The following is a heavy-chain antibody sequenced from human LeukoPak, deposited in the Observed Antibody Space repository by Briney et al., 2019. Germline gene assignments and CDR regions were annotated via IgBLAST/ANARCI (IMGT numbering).Heavy chain of an antibody. V-gene: IGHV4-59*01. Sequence: PSETLSLTCTVSGGSISSYYWSWIRQPPGKGLEWIGYIYYSGSTNYNPSLKSRVTISVDTSKNQFSLKLSSVTAADTAVYYCARGKGGYYYDSSGYYYGLDYWGQGTLVTVSS. CDR1: GGSISSYY. CDR3: ARGKGGYYYDSSGYYYGLDY. CDR2: IYYSGST. D-gene: IGHD3-22*01. J-gene: IGHJ4*02.